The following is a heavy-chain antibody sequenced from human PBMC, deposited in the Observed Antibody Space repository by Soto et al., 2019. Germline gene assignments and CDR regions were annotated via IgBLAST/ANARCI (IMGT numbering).Heavy chain of an antibody. V-gene: IGHV4-39*02. D-gene: IGHD6-6*01. Sequence: SETLSLTCTVSGGSISSXSYXWGXXRQPPGKGLEWIGSIYYSGSTYYNPSLKSRVAISVDTSASSAYMELSSLRSEDTAVYYCARGPSSGDFDYWGQGTLVTVSS. CDR1: GGSISSXSYX. J-gene: IGHJ4*02. CDR3: ARGPSSGDFDY. CDR2: IYYSGST.